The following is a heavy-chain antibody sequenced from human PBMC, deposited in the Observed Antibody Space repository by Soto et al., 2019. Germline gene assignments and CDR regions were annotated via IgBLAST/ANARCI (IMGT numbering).Heavy chain of an antibody. Sequence: SGPTLVNPTQTLTLTCTFSGFSLSTSGMRVSWIRQPPGKALEWLARIDWDDDKFYSTSLKTRLTISKDTSKNQVVLTMTNMDPVDTATYYCLTDSSGYTDAFDIWGQGTMVTVSS. CDR1: GFSLSTSGMR. J-gene: IGHJ3*02. V-gene: IGHV2-70*04. CDR3: LTDSSGYTDAFDI. CDR2: IDWDDDK. D-gene: IGHD3-22*01.